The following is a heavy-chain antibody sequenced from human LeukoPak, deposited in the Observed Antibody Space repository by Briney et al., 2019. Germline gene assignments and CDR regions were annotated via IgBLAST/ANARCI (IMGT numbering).Heavy chain of an antibody. D-gene: IGHD6-13*01. CDR2: ISAYNGNT. CDR1: GYTFTSYG. Sequence: ASVTVSCKASGYTFTSYGISWVRQAPGQGLEWMGWISAYNGNTNYAQKLQGRVTMTTDTSTSTAYMELRSLRSDDTAVYYCARDGFGHSSSWYYYYYGMDVWGQGTTVTVSS. J-gene: IGHJ6*02. V-gene: IGHV1-18*01. CDR3: ARDGFGHSSSWYYYYYGMDV.